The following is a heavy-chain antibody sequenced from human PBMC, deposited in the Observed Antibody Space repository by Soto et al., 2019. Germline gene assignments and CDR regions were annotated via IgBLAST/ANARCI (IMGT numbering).Heavy chain of an antibody. Sequence: EVQLVETGGDLTQPGGSLRLACVASGFRVSTKYMSWVRQAPGKGLEWVSIVFGGGNTYYADSVKGRFTISRDDSKNTVYLQMNSLRAEDTAVYYCARGDYGSGSPGAFTDYWGQGTLVAVSS. J-gene: IGHJ4*02. D-gene: IGHD3-10*01. V-gene: IGHV3-53*02. CDR2: VFGGGNT. CDR1: GFRVSTKY. CDR3: ARGDYGSGSPGAFTDY.